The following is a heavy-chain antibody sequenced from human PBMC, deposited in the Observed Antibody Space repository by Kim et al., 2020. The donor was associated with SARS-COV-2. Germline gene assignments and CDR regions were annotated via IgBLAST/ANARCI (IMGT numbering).Heavy chain of an antibody. J-gene: IGHJ6*02. CDR3: ARDLRSGSDGYYYYGLDV. Sequence: GGSLRLSCAASRFSLSNYWMSWVRQAPGKGLEWVANIKQDGSDKHFVDSVKGRFIISRDKAKNSLYLQMNSLRAEDTAVYYCARDLRSGSDGYYYYGLDVWGQGTTVTVSS. D-gene: IGHD3-10*01. CDR1: RFSLSNYW. CDR2: IKQDGSDK. V-gene: IGHV3-7*03.